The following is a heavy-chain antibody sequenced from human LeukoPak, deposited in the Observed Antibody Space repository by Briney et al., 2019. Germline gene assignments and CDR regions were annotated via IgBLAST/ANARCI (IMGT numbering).Heavy chain of an antibody. V-gene: IGHV3-23*01. CDR3: AKVTGLYSSGWYFDY. Sequence: GGSLRLSCAASGFTFSSYAMSWVRQAPGKVLELVSAISGSGGSTYYADSVKGRFTITRDNSKNTLYLQMNSLRAEDTDVYYCAKVTGLYSSGWYFDYWGQGTLVTVSS. CDR2: ISGSGGST. CDR1: GFTFSSYA. D-gene: IGHD6-19*01. J-gene: IGHJ4*02.